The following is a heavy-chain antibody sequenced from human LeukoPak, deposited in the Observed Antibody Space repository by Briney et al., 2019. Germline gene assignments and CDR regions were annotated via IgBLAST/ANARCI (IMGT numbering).Heavy chain of an antibody. V-gene: IGHV1-2*02. Sequence: ASVKVSCKPSGYSFTGYYIHWVRQPPGQGFEWLGWINPNSGCTNYAQKFQDSGRMTRDTSINTAYMALSRLRLDDTAVYYCARGVAAAGSRLDPWGQGTLITVSS. D-gene: IGHD6-13*01. CDR3: ARGVAAAGSRLDP. CDR1: GYSFTGYY. CDR2: INPNSGCT. J-gene: IGHJ5*02.